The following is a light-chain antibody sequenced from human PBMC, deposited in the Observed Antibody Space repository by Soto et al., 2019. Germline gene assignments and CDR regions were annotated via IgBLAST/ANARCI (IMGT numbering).Light chain of an antibody. J-gene: IGKJ2*01. CDR2: GAS. CDR3: QRYDISPFP. Sequence: EIVLTQSPGTLSLSPGERATLSCRASQSVSSTYLAWYQQKPGQAPRLLIDGASSRATGIPDRFSGSGSGTDFTLTISRLEPEDVPVAYCQRYDISPFPFGQGTKLKI. V-gene: IGKV3-20*01. CDR1: QSVSSTY.